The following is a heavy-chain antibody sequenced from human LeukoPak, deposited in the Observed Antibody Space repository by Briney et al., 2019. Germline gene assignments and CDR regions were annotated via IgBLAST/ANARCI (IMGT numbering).Heavy chain of an antibody. CDR3: ARVVGRRVVAATSHFDY. Sequence: SETLSLTCTVSGGSISRYYWSWIRQPPGKGLEWIGYIYYSGSTNYNPSLKSRVTISVDTSKNQFSLKLSSVTAADTAVYYCARVVGRRVVAATSHFDYWGQGTLVTVSS. J-gene: IGHJ4*02. CDR1: GGSISRYY. CDR2: IYYSGST. D-gene: IGHD2-15*01. V-gene: IGHV4-59*01.